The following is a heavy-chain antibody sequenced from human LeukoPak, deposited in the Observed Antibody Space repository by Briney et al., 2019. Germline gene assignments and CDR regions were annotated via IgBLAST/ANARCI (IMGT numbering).Heavy chain of an antibody. J-gene: IGHJ4*02. D-gene: IGHD2-2*01. CDR2: ISSSSSYI. CDR3: ARDLLGYCSSTSCYGGGSFDY. V-gene: IGHV3-21*01. CDR1: GFTFSSYS. Sequence: GGSLRLSCAASGFTFSSYSMNWVRQAPGKGLEWVLSISSSSSYIYYADSVKGRFTISRDNAKNSLYLQMNSLRAEDTAVYYCARDLLGYCSSTSCYGGGSFDYWGQGTLVTVSS.